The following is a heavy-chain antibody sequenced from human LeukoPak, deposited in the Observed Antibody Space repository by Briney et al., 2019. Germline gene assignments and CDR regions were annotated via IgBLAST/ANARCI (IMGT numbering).Heavy chain of an antibody. Sequence: SETLSLTCTVSGGSISSSSYYWGWIRQPPGKGLEWIRSIYYSGSTYYNPSLKSRVTISVDTSKNQFSLKLSSVTAADTAAYYCARVGIVVVVADYWGQGTLVTVSS. V-gene: IGHV4-39*07. D-gene: IGHD2-15*01. CDR1: GGSISSSSYY. J-gene: IGHJ4*02. CDR2: IYYSGST. CDR3: ARVGIVVVVADY.